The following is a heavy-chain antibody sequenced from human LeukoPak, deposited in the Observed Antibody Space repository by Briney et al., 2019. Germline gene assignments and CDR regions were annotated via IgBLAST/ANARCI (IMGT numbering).Heavy chain of an antibody. Sequence: SGGSLRLSCAASGFTFRSYAMHWVRQAPGKGLEWVALISYDGSNKYYADSVKGRFTISRDNSKNTLYLQMNSLRTEDTAVYFCARDGSSPRYCSSSSCYSRNWFDPWGQGTLVTVSS. CDR3: ARDGSSPRYCSSSSCYSRNWFDP. D-gene: IGHD2-2*01. CDR2: ISYDGSNK. CDR1: GFTFRSYA. V-gene: IGHV3-30*04. J-gene: IGHJ5*02.